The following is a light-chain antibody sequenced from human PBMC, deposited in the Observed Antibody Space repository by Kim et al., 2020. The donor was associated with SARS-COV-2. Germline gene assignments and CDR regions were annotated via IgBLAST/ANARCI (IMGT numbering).Light chain of an antibody. CDR1: QSVSSSY. CDR2: GAS. CDR3: QQYGSAPWT. J-gene: IGKJ1*01. V-gene: IGKV3-20*01. Sequence: EIVLTQSPGTLSLSPGERATLSCRASQSVSSSYLAWYQQKPGQAPRLLIYGASSRATGIPDRFRGSGSGTDFTLTISRLEPEDFAVYYCQQYGSAPWTFGQEAKVNIK.